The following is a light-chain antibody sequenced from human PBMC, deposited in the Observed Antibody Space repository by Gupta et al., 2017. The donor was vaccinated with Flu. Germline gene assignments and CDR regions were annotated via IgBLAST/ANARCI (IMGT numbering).Light chain of an antibody. CDR1: QSLSANF. Sequence: VLTQSPGTLSLSPGERATLSCRASQSLSANFLAWYQQKPGQAPRLLMYGSSSRATGIPDRFSGSGSGTDFTLTISRLEPEDAAVYYGQRHGGSPKGAVGQGTKVEIK. V-gene: IGKV3-20*01. CDR3: QRHGGSPKGA. CDR2: GSS. J-gene: IGKJ1*01.